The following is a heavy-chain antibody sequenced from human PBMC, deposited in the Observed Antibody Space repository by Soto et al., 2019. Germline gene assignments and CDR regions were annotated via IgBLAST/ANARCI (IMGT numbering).Heavy chain of an antibody. Sequence: GGSLRLSCAASGFTFSSYGMHWVRQAPGKGLEWVAVIWYDGSNKYYADSVKGRFTISRDNSKNTLYLQMNSLRAEDTAVYYCAREDLKFWSGYYLDYWGQGTLVTVS. J-gene: IGHJ4*02. CDR2: IWYDGSNK. V-gene: IGHV3-33*01. CDR1: GFTFSSYG. CDR3: AREDLKFWSGYYLDY. D-gene: IGHD3-3*01.